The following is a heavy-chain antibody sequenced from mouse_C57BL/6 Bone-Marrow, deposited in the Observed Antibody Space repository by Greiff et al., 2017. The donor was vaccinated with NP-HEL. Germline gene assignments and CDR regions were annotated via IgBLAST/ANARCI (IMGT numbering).Heavy chain of an antibody. Sequence: EVMLVESGGGLVQPGGSLKLSCAASGFTFSDYYMYWVRQTPEKRLEWVAYISNGGGSTYYPDTVKGRFTISRDNAKNTLYLQMSRLKSEDTARYYRARREGLWALDYWGQGTTLTVSS. V-gene: IGHV5-12*01. CDR1: GFTFSDYY. J-gene: IGHJ2*01. CDR3: ARREGLWALDY. D-gene: IGHD1-1*02. CDR2: ISNGGGST.